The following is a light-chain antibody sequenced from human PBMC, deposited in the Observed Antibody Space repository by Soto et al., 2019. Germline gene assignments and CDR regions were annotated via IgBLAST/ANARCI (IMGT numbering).Light chain of an antibody. V-gene: IGKV3-15*01. Sequence: IVMTQSPGTLSVSPGERATLSCRASQNIGNKVGWYQQKPGQAPRLLIYGASTRATGIPVRFSGSGSGTEFTLTITGLQSEDSAVYYCQQYNNWPLTFGGGTKVDIK. CDR2: GAS. J-gene: IGKJ4*01. CDR1: QNIGNK. CDR3: QQYNNWPLT.